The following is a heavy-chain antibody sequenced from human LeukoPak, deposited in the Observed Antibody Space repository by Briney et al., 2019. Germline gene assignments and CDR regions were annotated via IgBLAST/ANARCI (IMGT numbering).Heavy chain of an antibody. Sequence: GGSLRLSCAASGITFSSYWMSWVRQAPGKGLEWVANINQDGSGKYYVDSVKGRFTISRDNAKNALYLQMNSLRAEDTAVYYCVRASHVVVVTGIPQGYYYYMDVWGKGTTVTVSS. CDR1: GITFSSYW. J-gene: IGHJ6*03. CDR3: VRASHVVVVTGIPQGYYYYMDV. D-gene: IGHD2-21*02. V-gene: IGHV3-7*01. CDR2: INQDGSGK.